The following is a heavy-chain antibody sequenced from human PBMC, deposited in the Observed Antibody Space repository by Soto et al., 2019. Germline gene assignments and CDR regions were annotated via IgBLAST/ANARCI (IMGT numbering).Heavy chain of an antibody. D-gene: IGHD3-10*01. Sequence: GESLKISCKRSGYSFTSYWSGWVRQMPGKGLEWMGIIYPGDSDTRYSPSFQGQVTISADKSISTAYLQWSSLKASDTAMYYCARRSGSYYTHIDYWGQGTLVTVSS. J-gene: IGHJ4*02. V-gene: IGHV5-51*01. CDR1: GYSFTSYW. CDR3: ARRSGSYYTHIDY. CDR2: IYPGDSDT.